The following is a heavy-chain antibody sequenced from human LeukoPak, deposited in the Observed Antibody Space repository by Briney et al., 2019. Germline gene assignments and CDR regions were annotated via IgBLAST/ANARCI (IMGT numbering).Heavy chain of an antibody. CDR2: MNPNSGNT. J-gene: IGHJ4*02. CDR3: ARVVVVIKTPSLYYFDY. D-gene: IGHD3-22*01. V-gene: IGHV1-8*01. CDR1: GYTFTSYD. Sequence: ASVKVSCKASGYTFTSYDINWVRQATGRGLEWMGWMNPNSGNTGYAQKFQGRVTMTRNTSISTAYMELSSLSSEDTAVYYCARVVVVIKTPSLYYFDYWGQGTLVTVSS.